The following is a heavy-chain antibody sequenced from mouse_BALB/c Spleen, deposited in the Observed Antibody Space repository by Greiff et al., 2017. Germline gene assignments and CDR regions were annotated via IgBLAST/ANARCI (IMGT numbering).Heavy chain of an antibody. CDR3: TRGYDGNWYFDV. CDR1: GYTFTSYY. D-gene: IGHD2-14*01. V-gene: IGHV1S81*02. Sequence: QVQLKQPGAELVKPGASVKLSCKASGYTFTSYYMYWVKQRPGQGLEWIGGINPSNGGTNFNEKFKSKATLTVDKSSSTAYMQLSSLTSEDSAVYYCTRGYDGNWYFDVWGAGTTVTVSS. J-gene: IGHJ1*01. CDR2: INPSNGGT.